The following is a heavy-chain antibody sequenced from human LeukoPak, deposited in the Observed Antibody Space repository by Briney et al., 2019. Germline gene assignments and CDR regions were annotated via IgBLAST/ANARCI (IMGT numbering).Heavy chain of an antibody. Sequence: KPSETLSLTCAVSGGSISSYYWSWIRQPPGKGLEWIGYIYYSGSTNYNPSLKSRVTISVDTSKKQFSLKLSSVTAADTAVYYCASYHSFGSPTFDYWGQGTLVTVSS. J-gene: IGHJ4*02. CDR1: GGSISSYY. V-gene: IGHV4-59*08. CDR3: ASYHSFGSPTFDY. CDR2: IYYSGST. D-gene: IGHD3-10*01.